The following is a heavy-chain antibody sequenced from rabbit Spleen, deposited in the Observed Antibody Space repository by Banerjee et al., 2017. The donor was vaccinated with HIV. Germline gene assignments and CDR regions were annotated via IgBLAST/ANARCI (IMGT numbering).Heavy chain of an antibody. Sequence: QEQLVESGGGLVKPEGSLKLSCTASGFSFSNKAVMCWVRQAPGKGLEWIACMHAVTGKAVYASGAKGRVTFSKTSSTTVTLQVTSLTAADTATYFCARDTSISFSSYGRDRCGPATLVTVS. CDR1: GFSFSNKAV. J-gene: IGHJ6*01. V-gene: IGHV1S45*01. CDR3: ARDTSISFSSYGRDR. CDR2: MHAVTGKA. D-gene: IGHD1-1*01.